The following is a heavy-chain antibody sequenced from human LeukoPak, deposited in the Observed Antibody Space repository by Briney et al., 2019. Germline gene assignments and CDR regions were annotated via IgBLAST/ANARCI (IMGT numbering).Heavy chain of an antibody. V-gene: IGHV3-21*01. D-gene: IGHD6-13*01. CDR2: ISSSSSYI. Sequence: GGSLRLSCAASGFTFSSYSMNWVRQAPGKGLEWVSSISSSSSYIYYADSVKGRFTISRDNAKNSLYLQMNSLGAEDTAVYYCARGGIAAAGTYYWGQGTLVTVSS. J-gene: IGHJ4*02. CDR3: ARGGIAAAGTYY. CDR1: GFTFSSYS.